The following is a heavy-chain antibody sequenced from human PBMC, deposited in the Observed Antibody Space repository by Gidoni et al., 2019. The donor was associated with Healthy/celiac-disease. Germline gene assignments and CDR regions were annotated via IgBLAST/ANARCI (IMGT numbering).Heavy chain of an antibody. J-gene: IGHJ4*02. Sequence: EVQLVESGGGLVQPGRSLRLSCAASGFTFDDYAMHWVRQAPGKGLEWVSGISWNSGSIGYADSVKGRFTISRDNAKNSLYLQMNSLRAEDTALYYCAKGSPTMREFDYWGQGTLVTVSS. CDR3: AKGSPTMREFDY. V-gene: IGHV3-9*01. CDR2: ISWNSGSI. D-gene: IGHD3-3*01. CDR1: GFTFDDYA.